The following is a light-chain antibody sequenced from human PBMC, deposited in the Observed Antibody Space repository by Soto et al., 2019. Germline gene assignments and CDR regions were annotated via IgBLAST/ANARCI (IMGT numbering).Light chain of an antibody. Sequence: QSVLTQPPSASGTPGQRVTISCSGGSSNIGTNTVNWYQQLPGTAPKLLIYISDQRPSGVPDRFSGSKSGASASLAISGLQSEDEADYYCAAWDDSLNGPVFGGGTKLTDL. CDR2: ISD. CDR1: SSNIGTNT. V-gene: IGLV1-44*01. J-gene: IGLJ2*01. CDR3: AAWDDSLNGPV.